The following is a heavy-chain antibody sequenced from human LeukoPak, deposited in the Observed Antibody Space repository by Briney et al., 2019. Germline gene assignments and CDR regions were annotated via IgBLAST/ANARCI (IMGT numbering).Heavy chain of an antibody. CDR1: GFTFTNYW. CDR2: IKQDESER. J-gene: IGHJ4*02. Sequence: GGSLRLSCTASGFTFTNYWMSWVRQAPGKGLEWVANIKQDESERHYVDSLRGRFTISRDNAKNSVFLQMNSLRAEDTAAYYCARDGYKDRYFDYWGQGTLVTVSS. V-gene: IGHV3-7*01. CDR3: ARDGYKDRYFDY. D-gene: IGHD5-24*01.